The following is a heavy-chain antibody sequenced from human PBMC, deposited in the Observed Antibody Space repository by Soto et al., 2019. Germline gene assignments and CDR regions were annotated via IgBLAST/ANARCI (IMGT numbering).Heavy chain of an antibody. J-gene: IGHJ4*02. CDR1: GGSIISGGYY. CDR3: ARDLYGSGQFDY. Sequence: SETLSLTCTVSGGSIISGGYYWSWIRQHPGKGLEWIGYIYYSGSTYYNPSLKSRVTISVDTSKNQFSLKLSSVTAADTAVYYCARDLYGSGQFDYWGQGTLVTVSS. V-gene: IGHV4-31*03. CDR2: IYYSGST. D-gene: IGHD3-10*01.